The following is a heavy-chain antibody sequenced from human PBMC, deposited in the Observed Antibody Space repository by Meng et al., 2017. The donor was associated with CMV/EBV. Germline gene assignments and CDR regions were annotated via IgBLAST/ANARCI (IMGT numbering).Heavy chain of an antibody. V-gene: IGHV1-69*05. D-gene: IGHD2-2*02. CDR2: IIPIFGTA. Sequence: SVQVSCKASGGTFSSYAISWVRQAPGQGLEWMGGIIPIFGTANYAQKFQGRVTLTTDESTSTAYMELSSLRSEDTAVYYCARVIVVPAAIPLYYYYGMDVWGQGTTVTVSS. J-gene: IGHJ6*02. CDR3: ARVIVVPAAIPLYYYYGMDV. CDR1: GGTFSSYA.